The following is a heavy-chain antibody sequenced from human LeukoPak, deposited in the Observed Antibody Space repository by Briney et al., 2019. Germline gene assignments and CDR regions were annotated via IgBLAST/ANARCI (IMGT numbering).Heavy chain of an antibody. Sequence: SETLSLTCPVSGGSISSYYWSWIRRPPGKGLEWIAYISDIGSINYNPSLRSRVTISLDTSKNQFSLKLSSVTAADTAVYYCAGHHPRNTVDFWGQGTLVTVSS. D-gene: IGHD2/OR15-2a*01. CDR3: AGHHPRNTVDF. V-gene: IGHV4-59*08. CDR1: GGSISSYY. CDR2: ISDIGSI. J-gene: IGHJ4*02.